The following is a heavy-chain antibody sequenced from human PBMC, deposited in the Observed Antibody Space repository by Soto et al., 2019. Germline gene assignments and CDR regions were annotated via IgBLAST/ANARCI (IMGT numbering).Heavy chain of an antibody. CDR3: ARVTPTRGSGSYYLNWFDP. J-gene: IGHJ5*02. CDR1: GGSISSYY. Sequence: SETLSLTCTVSGGSISSYYWSWIRQPPGKGLEWIGYIYYSGSTNYNPSLKSRVTISVDTSKNQFSLKLSSVTAADTAVYYCARVTPTRGSGSYYLNWFDPWGQGTLVTAPQ. D-gene: IGHD3-10*01. CDR2: IYYSGST. V-gene: IGHV4-59*01.